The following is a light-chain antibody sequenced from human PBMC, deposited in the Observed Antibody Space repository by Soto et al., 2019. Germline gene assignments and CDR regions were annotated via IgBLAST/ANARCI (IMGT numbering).Light chain of an antibody. J-gene: IGKJ1*01. CDR3: LQHNNYPWT. CDR2: DGS. CDR1: QSISSW. V-gene: IGKV1-5*01. Sequence: DIQRTQSPSPLSASVGDRVTITCRASQSISSWLAWYQQKPGKAPKLLIYDGSSFESGVPSRFSGSGSGTEFTLIISSLQPEDFATYYCLQHNNYPWTCGQGTKVDIK.